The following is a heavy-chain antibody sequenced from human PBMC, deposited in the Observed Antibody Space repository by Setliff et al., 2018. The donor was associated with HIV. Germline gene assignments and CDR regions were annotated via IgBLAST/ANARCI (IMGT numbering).Heavy chain of an antibody. D-gene: IGHD3-3*01. Sequence: SETLSLTCTVSGGSISSSSYYWGWIRQPPGKGLGWIGSIYYSGSTYSNPSLKSRVTISVDTSKNQFSLKLSSVTAADTAVYYCARQSGYTRGWDIFGVVAGSFDIWGLGTMVTVSS. CDR2: IYYSGST. CDR3: ARQSGYTRGWDIFGVVAGSFDI. J-gene: IGHJ3*02. CDR1: GGSISSSSYY. V-gene: IGHV4-39*01.